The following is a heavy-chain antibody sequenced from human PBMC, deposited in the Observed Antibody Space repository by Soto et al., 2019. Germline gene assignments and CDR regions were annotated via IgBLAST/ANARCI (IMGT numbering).Heavy chain of an antibody. CDR1: GGSFSGYY. CDR2: INHSGST. V-gene: IGHV4-34*01. CDR3: ARGGREWLRFNDY. Sequence: QVQLQQWGARLLKPSETLSLTCAVYGGSFSGYYWSWIRQPPGKGLEWIGEINHSGSTNYNPSLKSRVTISVDTSKNQFSLKLSSVTAADTAVYYCARGGREWLRFNDYWGQGTLVTVSS. D-gene: IGHD5-12*01. J-gene: IGHJ4*02.